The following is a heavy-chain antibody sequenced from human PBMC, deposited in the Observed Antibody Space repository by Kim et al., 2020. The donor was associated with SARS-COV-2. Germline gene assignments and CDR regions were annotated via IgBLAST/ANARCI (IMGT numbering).Heavy chain of an antibody. D-gene: IGHD3-22*01. Sequence: SRVTISVETSKNQFSLKLSSVTAADTAVYYCARERTYYYDSSGYPDAFDIWGQGTMVTVSS. V-gene: IGHV4-31*02. J-gene: IGHJ3*02. CDR3: ARERTYYYDSSGYPDAFDI.